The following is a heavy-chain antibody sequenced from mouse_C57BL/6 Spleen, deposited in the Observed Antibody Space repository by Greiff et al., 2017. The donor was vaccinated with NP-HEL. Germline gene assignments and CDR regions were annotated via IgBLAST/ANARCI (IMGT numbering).Heavy chain of an antibody. CDR3: ARDYYGD. J-gene: IGHJ3*01. CDR2: ISYDGSN. D-gene: IGHD1-1*01. V-gene: IGHV3-6*01. CDR1: GYSITSGYY. Sequence: EVKLMESGPGLVKPSQSLSLTCSVTGYSITSGYYWNWIRQFPGNKLEWMGYISYDGSNNYNPSLKNRISITRDTSKNQFFLKLNSVTTEDTATYYCARDYYGDWGQGTLVTVSA.